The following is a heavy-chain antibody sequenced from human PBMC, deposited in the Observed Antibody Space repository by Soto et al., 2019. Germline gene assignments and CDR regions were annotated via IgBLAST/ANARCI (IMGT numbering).Heavy chain of an antibody. Sequence: QVQLVQSGAEVKKPGASVKVSCKASGYTFTSYGISWVRQDPGQGLEWMGWINVYNGNTNYAQKLQGRVTMTTDTSPSSAYLGLRSLRSVDTAVYCCVRDTRRGEYDYWGQGTLVSVSS. CDR2: INVYNGNT. CDR1: GYTFTSYG. V-gene: IGHV1-18*01. D-gene: IGHD3-10*01. CDR3: VRDTRRGEYDY. J-gene: IGHJ4*02.